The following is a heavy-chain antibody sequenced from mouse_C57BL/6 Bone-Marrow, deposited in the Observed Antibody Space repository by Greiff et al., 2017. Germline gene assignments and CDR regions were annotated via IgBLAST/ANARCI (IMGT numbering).Heavy chain of an antibody. D-gene: IGHD2-4*01. CDR1: GFSLTSYA. CDR2: IWTGGGT. CDR3: ARWRYDYGYAMDY. V-gene: IGHV2-9-1*01. Sequence: VQLQESGPGLVAPSQSLSITCTVSGFSLTSYAISWVRQPPGKGLEWLGVIWTGGGTNYNSALKSRLSISKDNSKSQVFLKMNRLQTDDTARYYCARWRYDYGYAMDYWGQGTSVTVSS. J-gene: IGHJ4*01.